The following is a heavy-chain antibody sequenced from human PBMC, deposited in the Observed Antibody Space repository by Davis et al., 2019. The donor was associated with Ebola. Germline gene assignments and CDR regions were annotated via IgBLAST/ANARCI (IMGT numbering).Heavy chain of an antibody. D-gene: IGHD3-22*01. CDR3: ARDHQYYYDRLDY. J-gene: IGHJ4*02. V-gene: IGHV3-30*02. CDR2: IRYDGSNK. CDR1: GFTFSSYG. Sequence: PGGSLRLSCAASGFTFSSYGMHWVRQAPGKGLEWVAFIRYDGSNKYYADSVKGRFTISRDNSKNTLYLQMNSLRAEDTAVYYCARDHQYYYDRLDYWGQGTLVTVSS.